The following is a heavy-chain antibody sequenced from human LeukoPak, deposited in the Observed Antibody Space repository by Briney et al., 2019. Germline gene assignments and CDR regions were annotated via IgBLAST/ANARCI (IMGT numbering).Heavy chain of an antibody. CDR1: GFICGDYA. D-gene: IGHD1-26*01. CDR3: TRGVGATHYYYYGMDV. CDR2: IIAKAFRGTT. Sequence: PGGSLRLFCTISGFICGDYAMSWVRQARGKGLEGLVLIIAKAFRGTTDYAAYVKGRFTISRDDYKNIAYLQMSSLKTDDTATYYCTRGVGATHYYYYGMDVWGHGTTVTVS. J-gene: IGHJ6*02. V-gene: IGHV3-49*04.